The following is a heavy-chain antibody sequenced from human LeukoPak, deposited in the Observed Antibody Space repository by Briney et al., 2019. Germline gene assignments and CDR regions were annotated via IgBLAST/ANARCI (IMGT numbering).Heavy chain of an antibody. J-gene: IGHJ4*02. V-gene: IGHV3-23*01. CDR1: GFTFSSYA. Sequence: GGSLRLSCAASGFTFSSYAMSWVRQAPGKGLEWVSAISGSGGSTYYADSVKGRFTISRDNSKNTLYLQMNSLRAEDTAVYDCARGEIWLPFDYWGQGTLVTVSS. CDR3: ARGEIWLPFDY. D-gene: IGHD5-18*01. CDR2: ISGSGGST.